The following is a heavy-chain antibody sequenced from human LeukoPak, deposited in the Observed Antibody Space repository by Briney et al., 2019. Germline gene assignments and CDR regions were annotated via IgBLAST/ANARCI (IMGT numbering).Heavy chain of an antibody. J-gene: IGHJ5*02. D-gene: IGHD2-2*03. CDR2: ISTSGSTI. CDR3: ARGTGYCLDP. V-gene: IGHV3-48*03. CDR1: GFIFGTYS. Sequence: GGSLRLSCAASGFIFGTYSMTWVRQAPGKGLEWVSYISTSGSTIYYADSVKGRFTISRDNAKNSLFLQMNSLRAGDTAVYYCARGTGYCLDPWGQGTLVTVSS.